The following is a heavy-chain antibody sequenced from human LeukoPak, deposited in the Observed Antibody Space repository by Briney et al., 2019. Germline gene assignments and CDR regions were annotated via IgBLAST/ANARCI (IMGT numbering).Heavy chain of an antibody. CDR2: IYYSGST. D-gene: IGHD3-10*01. CDR1: GGSISSYY. CDR3: ARAPERWYSYGSYTYHYMDV. V-gene: IGHV4-59*01. Sequence: PSETLSLTCTVSGGSISSYYWSWIRQPPGKGLEWIGCIYYSGSTNYNPSLESRVTISVDTSKNQISLKLSSVTAADTAIYYCARAPERWYSYGSYTYHYMDVWGRGTTVTVSS. J-gene: IGHJ6*03.